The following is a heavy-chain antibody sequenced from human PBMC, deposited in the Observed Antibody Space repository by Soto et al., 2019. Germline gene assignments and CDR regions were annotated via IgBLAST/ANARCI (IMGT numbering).Heavy chain of an antibody. CDR3: AREVRAYGMDV. J-gene: IGHJ6*02. D-gene: IGHD3-22*01. Sequence: KPSETLSLTCAVSGYSISSGYYWGLIRQPPGKGLEWIGSIYHSGSTYYNPSLKSRVTISVDTSKNQFSLKLSSVTAADTAVYYCAREVRAYGMDVWGQGTTVTVSS. CDR2: IYHSGST. CDR1: GYSISSGYY. V-gene: IGHV4-38-2*02.